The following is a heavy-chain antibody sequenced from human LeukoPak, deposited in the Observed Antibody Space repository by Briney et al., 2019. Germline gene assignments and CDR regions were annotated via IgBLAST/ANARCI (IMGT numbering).Heavy chain of an antibody. CDR2: INNDGSST. D-gene: IGHD1-26*01. V-gene: IGHV3-74*01. J-gene: IGHJ4*02. Sequence: SCKASGGTFSSYWMHWVRQAPGKGLVWVSRINNDGSSTIYADSVKGRFTISRDNAKNTLYLQMNSLRAEDTAVYYCARGYSGSYYDWGQGTLVTVSS. CDR1: GGTFSSYW. CDR3: ARGYSGSYYD.